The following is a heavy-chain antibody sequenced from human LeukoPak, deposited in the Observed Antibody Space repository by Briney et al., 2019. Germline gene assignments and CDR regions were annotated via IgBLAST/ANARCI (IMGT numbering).Heavy chain of an antibody. CDR3: AKGYGSGSYSVDY. CDR1: GFTFSNYG. CDR2: ISYDGSNE. J-gene: IGHJ4*02. Sequence: PGGSLRLSCAASGFTFSNYGMHWVRQAPGKGLEWVTFISYDGSNEYYADSVKGRFTISRDNSKNTLYLQMNSLRVEDTAVYYCAKGYGSGSYSVDYCGQGTLATVSS. D-gene: IGHD3-10*01. V-gene: IGHV3-30*18.